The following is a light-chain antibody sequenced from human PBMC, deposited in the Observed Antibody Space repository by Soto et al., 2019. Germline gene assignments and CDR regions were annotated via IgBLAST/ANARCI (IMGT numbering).Light chain of an antibody. J-gene: IGKJ1*01. V-gene: IGKV3-15*01. CDR2: GAS. CDR3: KQYNDWPPTWT. Sequence: EIVMTQSPATLSVSPGERATLSCRASQSVSSNLAWYQQKPGQAPRLLIYGASTRATGIPARFSGSGSGTEFTLPISSLQSEDFAIYYCKQYNDWPPTWTFGQGTKVEIK. CDR1: QSVSSN.